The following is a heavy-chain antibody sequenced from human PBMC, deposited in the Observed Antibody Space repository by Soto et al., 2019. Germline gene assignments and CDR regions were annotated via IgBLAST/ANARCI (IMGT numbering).Heavy chain of an antibody. CDR3: ATESGSTYGYFDH. Sequence: PSETLSLTCTVSGGSVTSDEDYWTWIRQSPGKGLEWIGYISNSGSTGYNPSRKTRLSMSVDRSKNQFTLRLTSVTAADTAVYFCATESGSTYGYFDHWGQGTQVTVSS. CDR2: ISNSGST. V-gene: IGHV4-30-4*01. D-gene: IGHD5-18*01. J-gene: IGHJ4*02. CDR1: GGSVTSDEDY.